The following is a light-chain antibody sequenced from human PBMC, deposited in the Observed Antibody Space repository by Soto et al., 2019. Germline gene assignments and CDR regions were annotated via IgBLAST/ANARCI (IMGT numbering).Light chain of an antibody. CDR3: QSYDSSLSHVV. CDR2: GDN. CDR1: SSNIGSYYD. J-gene: IGLJ2*01. V-gene: IGLV1-40*01. Sequence: QTVLTQPPSVSGAPGQRVTIPCTGSSSNIGSYYDVHWYQQLPGTVPKLLIYGDNNRPSGVPDRFSGSKSGTSACLAITGLQAEDEADYYCQSYDSSLSHVVFGGGTKLTVL.